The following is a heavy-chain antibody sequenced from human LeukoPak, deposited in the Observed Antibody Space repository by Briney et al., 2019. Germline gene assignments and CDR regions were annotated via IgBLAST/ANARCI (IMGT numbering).Heavy chain of an antibody. Sequence: SETLSLTCAVYGGSFSGYYWSWIRQPPGKGLEWIGEINHSGSTYYNPSLKSRVTISVDTSKNQFSLKLSSVTAADTAVYYCARLLGCSGGSCYWFDPWGQGTLVTVSS. CDR3: ARLLGCSGGSCYWFDP. V-gene: IGHV4-34*01. J-gene: IGHJ5*02. CDR1: GGSFSGYY. D-gene: IGHD2-15*01. CDR2: INHSGST.